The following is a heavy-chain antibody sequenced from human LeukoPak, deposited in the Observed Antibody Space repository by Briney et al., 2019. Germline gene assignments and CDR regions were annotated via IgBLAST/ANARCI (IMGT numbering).Heavy chain of an antibody. CDR1: GFTFSNYG. Sequence: PGGSLRLSCAASGFTFSNYGMSWVRQGPGKGLVWVSRINSDGSTTTYADSVKGRFTISRDNAKNTLYLQMNSLRAEDTAVYYCANLAVTGPGDYWGQGTLVTVSS. D-gene: IGHD6-19*01. CDR2: INSDGSTT. CDR3: ANLAVTGPGDY. V-gene: IGHV3-74*01. J-gene: IGHJ4*02.